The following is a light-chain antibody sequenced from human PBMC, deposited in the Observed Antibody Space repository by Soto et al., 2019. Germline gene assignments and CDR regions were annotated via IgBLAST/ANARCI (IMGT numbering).Light chain of an antibody. J-gene: IGKJ1*01. CDR2: GAS. Sequence: EIVLTQSPGTLSLSPGERATLSCRASQSVSSSFLAWYQQKPGQAPRLLIYGASSRATGIPDRFSGSGSGTEFTLTISRLEPEDFAVYYCQQYDSLPWTFSQGTKVEIQ. CDR1: QSVSSSF. CDR3: QQYDSLPWT. V-gene: IGKV3-20*01.